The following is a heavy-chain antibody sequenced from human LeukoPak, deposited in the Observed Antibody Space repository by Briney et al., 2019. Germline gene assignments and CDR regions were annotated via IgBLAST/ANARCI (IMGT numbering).Heavy chain of an antibody. CDR2: IYYSGST. D-gene: IGHD3-3*01. J-gene: IGHJ5*02. CDR3: ARAPILQGFLEWLSPSNNWFDP. Sequence: SETLSLTCTVSGGSISSSSYYWGWIRQPPGKGLEWIGSIYYSGSTYYNPSLKSRVTISVDTSKNQFSLKLSSVTAADTAVYYCARAPILQGFLEWLSPSNNWFDPWGQGTLVTVSS. V-gene: IGHV4-39*07. CDR1: GGSISSSSYY.